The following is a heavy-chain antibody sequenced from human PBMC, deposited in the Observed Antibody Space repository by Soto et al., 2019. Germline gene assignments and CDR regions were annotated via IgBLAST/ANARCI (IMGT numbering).Heavy chain of an antibody. CDR2: INAGNGNT. V-gene: IGHV1-3*01. CDR3: ARTYYDILTGYSHNPFDD. Sequence: ASVKVSCKASGYAFTNFAIHWVRQAPGQRLEWMGWINAGNGNTKYSQKFQARVTITRDTSASTAYMEMSRLRSEETAVYYCARTYYDILTGYSHNPFDDWGQVTLVPLCS. J-gene: IGHJ4*02. D-gene: IGHD3-9*01. CDR1: GYAFTNFA.